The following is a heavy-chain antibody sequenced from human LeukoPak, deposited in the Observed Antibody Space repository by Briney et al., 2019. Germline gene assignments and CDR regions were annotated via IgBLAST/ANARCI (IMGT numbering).Heavy chain of an antibody. D-gene: IGHD2-15*01. CDR1: GGSISSYY. CDR3: ARDLAVVATDWFDP. CDR2: IYTSGST. Sequence: SETLSLTCTVSGGSISSYYWSWIRQPAGKGLERIGRIYTSGSTNYNPSLKSRVTMSVDMSKNQFSLKVSSVTAADTAVYYCARDLAVVATDWFDPWGQGTLVTVSS. J-gene: IGHJ5*02. V-gene: IGHV4-4*07.